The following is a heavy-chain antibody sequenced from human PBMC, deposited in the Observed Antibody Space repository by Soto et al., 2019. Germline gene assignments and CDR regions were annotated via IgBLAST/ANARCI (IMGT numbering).Heavy chain of an antibody. V-gene: IGHV3-33*01. CDR3: MRDSNGLDD. Sequence: QVQLVESGGGVVQPGRSLRLSCVVSGFIFSDYGMQWVRQAPGKGLEWVAVTWFDGSNELYADPVKGRFTIFRDNSRDTLYLQMNSLNVEDTGVYYCMRDSNGLDDGGRGTTVIVSS. J-gene: IGHJ6*02. CDR2: TWFDGSNE. CDR1: GFIFSDYG.